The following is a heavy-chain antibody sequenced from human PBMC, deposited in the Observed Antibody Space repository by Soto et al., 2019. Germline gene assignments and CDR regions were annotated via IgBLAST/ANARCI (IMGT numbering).Heavy chain of an antibody. Sequence: GGSLRLSCEASGFTFSGFWMSWVRQAPGKGLEWVADIRHDGSVQYYVDSVKGRLTISRDNAKKQLYLQMNGLRAEDTALYYCARAPYSNAWYRFDLWGQGTLVTASS. D-gene: IGHD4-4*01. V-gene: IGHV3-7*03. CDR2: IRHDGSVQ. J-gene: IGHJ4*02. CDR3: ARAPYSNAWYRFDL. CDR1: GFTFSGFW.